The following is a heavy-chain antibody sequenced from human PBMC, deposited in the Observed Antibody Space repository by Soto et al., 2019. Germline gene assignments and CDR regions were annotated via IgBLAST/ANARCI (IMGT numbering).Heavy chain of an antibody. CDR1: GGSIDNIEST. J-gene: IGHJ4*02. CDR3: LGVVEAGARRTDFYS. Sequence: PSDPRSLARDVSGGSIDNIESTWGWIRQPTEKGLEFIGSVFYSAGPYYTPPLKRRVPLSVDTSKNQLSLRVNSVTAADTAVYYCLGVVEAGARRTDFYSWGQGILVTVS. V-gene: IGHV4-39*01. D-gene: IGHD3-22*01. CDR2: VFYSAGP.